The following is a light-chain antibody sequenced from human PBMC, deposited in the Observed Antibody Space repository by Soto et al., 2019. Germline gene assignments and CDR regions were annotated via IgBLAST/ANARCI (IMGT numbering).Light chain of an antibody. V-gene: IGLV2-11*01. Sequence: QSALTQPRSVSGSPGQSVTISCTGTSSDVGGYNYVSWCQQHPGKAPKLMIYDVSKRPSGVPDRFSGSKSGNTASLTISGLQAEDEADYYCCSYAGSLLFGGGTKLTVL. J-gene: IGLJ2*01. CDR1: SSDVGGYNY. CDR3: CSYAGSLL. CDR2: DVS.